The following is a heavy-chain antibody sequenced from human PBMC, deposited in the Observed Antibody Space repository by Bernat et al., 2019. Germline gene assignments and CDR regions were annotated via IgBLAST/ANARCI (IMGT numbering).Heavy chain of an antibody. CDR1: GFTFSSYA. CDR3: AKDQNWRWQQLTTFDY. V-gene: IGHV3-23*01. CDR2: ISGSGGST. J-gene: IGHJ4*02. D-gene: IGHD6-13*01. Sequence: EVQLLESGGGLVQPGGSLRLSCAASGFTFSSYAMSWVRQAPGKGLGWVSAISGSGGSTYSADSVKGRFTISRDNSKNTLYLQMNSLRAEDTAVYYCAKDQNWRWQQLTTFDYWGQGTLVTVSS.